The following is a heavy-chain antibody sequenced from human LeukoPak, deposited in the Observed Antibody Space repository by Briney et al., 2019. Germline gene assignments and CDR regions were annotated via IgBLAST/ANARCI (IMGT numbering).Heavy chain of an antibody. CDR3: ARTGLGGSTFDY. J-gene: IGHJ4*02. D-gene: IGHD3-16*01. Sequence: SVKVSCKASGYTFTGYYMHWVRQAPGQGLEWMGGIIPIFGTANYAQKFQGRVTITTDESTSTAYMELSSLRSEDTAVYYCARTGLGGSTFDYWGQGTLVTVSS. V-gene: IGHV1-69*05. CDR1: GYTFTGYY. CDR2: IIPIFGTA.